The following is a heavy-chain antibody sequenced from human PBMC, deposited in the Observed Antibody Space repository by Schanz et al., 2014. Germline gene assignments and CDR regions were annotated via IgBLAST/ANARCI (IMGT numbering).Heavy chain of an antibody. V-gene: IGHV3-7*01. D-gene: IGHD3-3*01. Sequence: EVQLVESGGGLVQPGGSLRLSCAASGFTFSTYWMSWVRQAPGKGLEWVANIKQDESERSYVDSVKGRFTISRDNENNSLYLQMNSLRADDTAVYYCARDKGGYYPFDYWGQGTLVTVSS. CDR3: ARDKGGYYPFDY. CDR2: IKQDESER. J-gene: IGHJ4*02. CDR1: GFTFSTYW.